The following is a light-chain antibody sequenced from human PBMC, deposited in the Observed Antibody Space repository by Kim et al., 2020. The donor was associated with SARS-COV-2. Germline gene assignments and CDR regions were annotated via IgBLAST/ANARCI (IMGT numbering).Light chain of an antibody. CDR2: GNT. Sequence: QSVLTQPPSVSGAPGQRVPIYCTGSSSNIGAGYDVHWYQQLPGTAPKLLIYGNTNRPSGVPDRFSGSKSGTSASLAITGLQAEDEADYYCQSYDSSLSGWVFGGGTQLTVL. J-gene: IGLJ3*02. V-gene: IGLV1-40*01. CDR3: QSYDSSLSGWV. CDR1: SSNIGAGYD.